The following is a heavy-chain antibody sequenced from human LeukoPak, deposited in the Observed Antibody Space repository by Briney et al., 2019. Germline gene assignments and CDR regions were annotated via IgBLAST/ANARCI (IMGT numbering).Heavy chain of an antibody. CDR3: ARGGGVTMVRGVIPNLNWFDP. D-gene: IGHD3-10*01. Sequence: SETLSLTCTVSGGSISSYYWSWIRQPPGKGLEWIGYIYYSGSTNYNPSLKSRVTISVDTSKNQFSLKLSSVTAADTAVYYCARGGGVTMVRGVIPNLNWFDPWGQGTLVTVSS. CDR2: IYYSGST. J-gene: IGHJ5*02. CDR1: GGSISSYY. V-gene: IGHV4-59*08.